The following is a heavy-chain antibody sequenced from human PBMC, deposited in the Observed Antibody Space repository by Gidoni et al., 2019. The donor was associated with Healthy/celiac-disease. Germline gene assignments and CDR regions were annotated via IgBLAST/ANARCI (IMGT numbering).Heavy chain of an antibody. Sequence: EVQLVESGGGVVQPGGSLRLSCSASGFTFSSYCMSWVRQAPGKGLEWVANIKQDGSEKYYVDSVKGRFTISRDNAKNSLYLQMNSLRAEDTAVYYCARDLYCSSTSCYKRAEYFQHWGQGTLVTVSS. J-gene: IGHJ1*01. CDR2: IKQDGSEK. V-gene: IGHV3-7*01. CDR1: GFTFSSYC. D-gene: IGHD2-2*02. CDR3: ARDLYCSSTSCYKRAEYFQH.